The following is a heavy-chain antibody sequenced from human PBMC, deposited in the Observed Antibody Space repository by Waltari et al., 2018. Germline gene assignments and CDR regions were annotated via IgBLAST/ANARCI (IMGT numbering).Heavy chain of an antibody. D-gene: IGHD6-13*01. J-gene: IGHJ2*01. CDR1: GFSVSSSY. Sequence: EVQLVESGGGLIQPGGSLSLSCAASGFSVSSSYVNGVRLAPGEGVELVEISYSSGRTYYAGSVKGRFTITRDNSKNTVFLQMDSLGGEDTAGYYCAGRGSPKYFDLWGRGTLVTVSS. CDR2: SYSSGRT. CDR3: AGRGSPKYFDL. V-gene: IGHV3-53*01.